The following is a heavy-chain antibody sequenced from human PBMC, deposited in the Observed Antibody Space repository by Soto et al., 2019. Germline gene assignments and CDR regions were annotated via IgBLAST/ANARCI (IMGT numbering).Heavy chain of an antibody. CDR1: GFTFSTCW. D-gene: IGHD3-10*01. CDR3: VKDKRGSY. CDR2: INQDGSER. V-gene: IGHV3-7*01. Sequence: EVQLVESGGGLVQPEGSLRLSCAASGFTFSTCWMMWVRQAPGKGLEWVANINQDGSERYYVDSVKGRFTISRDNAKNSLYLQMNSLRAEDTAVYYCVKDKRGSYWGQGTLVTVSS. J-gene: IGHJ4*02.